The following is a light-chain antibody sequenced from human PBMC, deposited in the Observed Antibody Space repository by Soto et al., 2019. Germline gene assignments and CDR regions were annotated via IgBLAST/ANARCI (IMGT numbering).Light chain of an antibody. CDR3: QQRTNWPPLT. Sequence: IVLTQSPATLSLSPLERATFSFMSSQSVSSDLVWYQQKPGQAPRLLIYDASNRATGVPARFSGSGSGTDFTLTISSLEPEDFAVYYCQQRTNWPPLTFGGGTKVDI. CDR2: DAS. CDR1: QSVSSD. J-gene: IGKJ4*01. V-gene: IGKV3-11*01.